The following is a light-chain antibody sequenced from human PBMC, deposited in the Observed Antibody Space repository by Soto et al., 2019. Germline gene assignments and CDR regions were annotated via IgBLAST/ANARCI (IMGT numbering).Light chain of an antibody. V-gene: IGKV3D-15*01. CDR1: QSVNSN. Sequence: EIVMTQSPATLSVSPGERATLSCRASQSVNSNYLAWYQQKPGQAPRLLIYGISSRATGISDRFSGRGSGTEFTPTISSLQPEDVAISYCQQYSKWPITFGQGTRLEIK. CDR3: QQYSKWPIT. CDR2: GIS. J-gene: IGKJ5*01.